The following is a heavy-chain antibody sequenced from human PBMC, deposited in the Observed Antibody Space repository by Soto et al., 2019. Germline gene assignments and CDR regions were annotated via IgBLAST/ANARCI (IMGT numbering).Heavy chain of an antibody. CDR3: ARRRGSNGWFDL. V-gene: IGHV1-8*01. J-gene: IGHJ5*02. Sequence: ASVKVSCKASGYTFINYDINWVRQAPGQGLEWVGWMTPDSGNTGYAQNLQGRVTMTGNSSISSVYMELSSLTSEDTAVYYCARRRGSNGWFDLWGQGTLVTVSS. CDR2: MTPDSGNT. CDR1: GYTFINYD. D-gene: IGHD2-8*01.